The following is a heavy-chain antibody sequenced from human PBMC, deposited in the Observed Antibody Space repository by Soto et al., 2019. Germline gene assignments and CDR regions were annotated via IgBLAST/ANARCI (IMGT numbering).Heavy chain of an antibody. CDR2: ISGSGGST. Sequence: GGSLILSGAASGLTFRSYPMSWVRQAPGKGLEWVSAISGSGGSTYYADSVKGRFTISRDNSKNTLYLQMNSLRAEDTAVYYCAKERTITMIVVVITNPLDYWGQGTLVTVSS. CDR1: GLTFRSYP. V-gene: IGHV3-23*01. D-gene: IGHD3-22*01. J-gene: IGHJ4*02. CDR3: AKERTITMIVVVITNPLDY.